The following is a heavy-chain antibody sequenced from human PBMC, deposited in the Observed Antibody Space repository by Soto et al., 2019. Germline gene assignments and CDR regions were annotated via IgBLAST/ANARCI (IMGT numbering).Heavy chain of an antibody. J-gene: IGHJ4*02. V-gene: IGHV3-30*18. Sequence: GGSLRLSCAASGFTFSSYGMHWVRQAPGKGLEWVAVISYDGSNKYYADSVKGRFTISRDNSKNTLYLQMNSLRAEDTAVYYCAKDSESTPPEGYFDYWGQGTLVTVSS. D-gene: IGHD3-10*01. CDR1: GFTFSSYG. CDR2: ISYDGSNK. CDR3: AKDSESTPPEGYFDY.